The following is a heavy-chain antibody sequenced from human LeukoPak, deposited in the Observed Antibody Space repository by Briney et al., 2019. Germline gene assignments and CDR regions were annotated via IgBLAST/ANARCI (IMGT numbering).Heavy chain of an antibody. CDR3: ARGLGKWLVRRYYYYYMDV. D-gene: IGHD6-19*01. V-gene: IGHV1-69*13. CDR2: IIPIFGTA. Sequence: ASVKVSCKASGGSFSSYGISWVRQAPGQGLEWMGGIIPIFGTAKYAQKFQGRVTIIADESTSTAYMELSSLRSEDTAVYYCARGLGKWLVRRYYYYYMDVWGKGTTVTVSS. CDR1: GGSFSSYG. J-gene: IGHJ6*03.